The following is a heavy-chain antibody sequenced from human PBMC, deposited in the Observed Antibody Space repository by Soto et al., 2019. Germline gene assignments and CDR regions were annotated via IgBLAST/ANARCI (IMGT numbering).Heavy chain of an antibody. CDR3: ALGLNSGPQEYFAY. V-gene: IGHV4-59*08. D-gene: IGHD6-19*01. CDR2: VHYSGST. J-gene: IGHJ4*02. CDR1: GVSMISFY. Sequence: SETLSLTCTVSGVSMISFYWNWFLQPPGRGLEWIGYVHYSGSTNYNPSLKSRVTISVDTSKNQFSLKLSSVTAADTAVYYCALGLNSGPQEYFAYWGQGTLVPVSS.